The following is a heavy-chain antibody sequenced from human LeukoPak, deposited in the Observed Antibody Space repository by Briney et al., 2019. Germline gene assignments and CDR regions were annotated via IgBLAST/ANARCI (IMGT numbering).Heavy chain of an antibody. J-gene: IGHJ4*02. V-gene: IGHV3-33*06. CDR3: ANGAASDH. CDR2: IWYDGSNK. CDR1: GFTFRSYG. Sequence: GSSLRLSCAASGFTFRSYGMHGVRQAPGKGLEWVAVIWYDGSNKYYADSVKGRFTISRDNSKNTLYLQMNSLRAEDTAVYYCANGAASDHWGQGTLVTVSS. D-gene: IGHD6-13*01.